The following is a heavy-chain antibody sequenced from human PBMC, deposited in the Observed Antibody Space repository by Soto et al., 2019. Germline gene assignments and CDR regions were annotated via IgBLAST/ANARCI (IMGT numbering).Heavy chain of an antibody. CDR2: IIPLLGIA. V-gene: IGHV1-69*02. CDR3: ARSAHFDY. Sequence: QVQLVQSWAEAQKPGSSVTVSGKASGGTFSSYTISWVRQAPGQGLEWMGRIIPLLGIANYAQKFQGRVTITGDKSTSTASMELSSLRSEDTAVYYCARSAHFDYWGRGTLVTVSS. J-gene: IGHJ4*01. CDR1: GGTFSSYT.